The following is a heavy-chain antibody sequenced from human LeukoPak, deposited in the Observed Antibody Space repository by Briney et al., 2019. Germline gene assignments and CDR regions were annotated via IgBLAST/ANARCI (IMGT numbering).Heavy chain of an antibody. J-gene: IGHJ4*02. CDR2: IYHSGST. CDR3: ASYDFWSGYLDY. V-gene: IGHV4-30-2*01. D-gene: IGHD3-3*01. CDR1: GGSISSGGYY. Sequence: SETLSLTCTVSGGSISSGGYYWSWIRQPPGKGLEWIGYIYHSGSTYYNPSLESRVTISVDRSKNQFSLKLSSVTAADTAVYYCASYDFWSGYLDYWGQGTLVTVSS.